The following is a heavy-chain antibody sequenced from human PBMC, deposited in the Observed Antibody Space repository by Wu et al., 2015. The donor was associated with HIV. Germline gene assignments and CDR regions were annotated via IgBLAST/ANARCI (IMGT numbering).Heavy chain of an antibody. V-gene: IGHV1-46*03. J-gene: IGHJ3*02. Sequence: QVQLMQSGGEVKKPGASVKVSCKTSGYTFTSNYIHWVRQAPGQGLEWMGVINPGGVRVSYAQKFQGRVTMTSDTSTSTVHMALSRLRSEDTAMYYCATRIGNMEAFNIWGQGTMVIVSS. D-gene: IGHD1/OR15-1a*01. CDR3: ATRIGNMEAFNI. CDR2: INPGGVRV. CDR1: GYTFTSNY.